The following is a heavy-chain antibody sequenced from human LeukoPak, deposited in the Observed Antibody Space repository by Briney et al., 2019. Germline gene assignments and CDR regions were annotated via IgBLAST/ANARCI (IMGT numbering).Heavy chain of an antibody. CDR3: AKPQRADYYDTSGYYYFDY. J-gene: IGHJ4*02. D-gene: IGHD3-22*01. V-gene: IGHV3-23*01. Sequence: GGSLRLSCAASGFTFSSYAMSWVRQAPGKGLEWVSSIIGSGTRTYYADSVKGRFTISRDNSKNTLYLQMNSLRAEDTAVYYCAKPQRADYYDTSGYYYFDYWGQGTLVTVSS. CDR1: GFTFSSYA. CDR2: IIGSGTRT.